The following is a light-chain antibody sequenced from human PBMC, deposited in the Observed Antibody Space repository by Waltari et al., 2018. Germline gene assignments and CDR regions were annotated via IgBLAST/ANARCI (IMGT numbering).Light chain of an antibody. CDR1: QSISSW. CDR2: KAS. V-gene: IGKV1-5*03. Sequence: DIQMTQSPSTLSASVGDRVTITCRACQSISSWLAWYQQKPGKAPKLLISKASSLESGVPSRFSGSGSGTEFTLTISSLQPDDFATYYCQQYNSYSRTFGQGTKVEIK. J-gene: IGKJ1*01. CDR3: QQYNSYSRT.